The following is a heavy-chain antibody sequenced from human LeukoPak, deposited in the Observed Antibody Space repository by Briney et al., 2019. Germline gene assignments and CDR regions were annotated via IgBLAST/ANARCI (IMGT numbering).Heavy chain of an antibody. Sequence: KTSETLSLTCTVSGGSISSSSYYWGWIRQPPGKGLEWIGSIYYSGSTYYNPSLKSRVTISVDTSKNQFSLKLSSVTAADTAVYYCARGGRSSLYRSMKPKGGAFDIWGQGTMVTISS. CDR1: GGSISSSSYY. V-gene: IGHV4-39*07. J-gene: IGHJ3*02. CDR2: IYYSGST. CDR3: ARGGRSSLYRSMKPKGGAFDI. D-gene: IGHD2/OR15-2a*01.